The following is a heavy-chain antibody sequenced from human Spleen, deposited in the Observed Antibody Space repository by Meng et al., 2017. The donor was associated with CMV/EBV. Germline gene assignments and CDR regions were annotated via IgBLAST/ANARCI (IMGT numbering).Heavy chain of an antibody. Sequence: GGSLRLSCAASGFTFSNYYMSWIRQAPGKGLEWVSYISSSGSTIYYANSVKGRFTISRDNAKNSLSLQMNSLRAEDTAVYYCARLTTMVAFDIWGQGTMVTVSS. CDR2: ISSSGSTI. CDR1: GFTFSNYY. CDR3: ARLTTMVAFDI. V-gene: IGHV3-11*04. D-gene: IGHD3-10*01. J-gene: IGHJ3*02.